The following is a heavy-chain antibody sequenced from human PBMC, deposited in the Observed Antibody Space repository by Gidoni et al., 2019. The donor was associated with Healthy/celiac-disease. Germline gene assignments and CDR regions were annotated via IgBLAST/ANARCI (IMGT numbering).Heavy chain of an antibody. Sequence: EVQLLESGGGLVQPGGSLRLSCAASGFTFSSYAMSWVRQAPGKGLEWVSAISGSGGSTYYADSVKGRFTISRDNSKNTLYLQMNSLRAEDTAVYYCAKVPAASVTHRDYYYYYMDVWGKGTTVTVSS. V-gene: IGHV3-23*01. CDR2: ISGSGGST. D-gene: IGHD2-15*01. CDR1: GFTFSSYA. CDR3: AKVPAASVTHRDYYYYYMDV. J-gene: IGHJ6*03.